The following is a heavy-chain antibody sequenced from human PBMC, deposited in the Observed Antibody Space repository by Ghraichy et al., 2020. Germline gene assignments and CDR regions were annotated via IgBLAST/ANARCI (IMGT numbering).Heavy chain of an antibody. CDR1: GGSVSSGSYY. V-gene: IGHV4-61*01. CDR2: IYYSGST. J-gene: IGHJ4*02. D-gene: IGHD5-12*01. CDR3: ATYYSGYDSCRFDY. Sequence: SETLSLTCTVSGGSVSSGSYYWSWIRQPPGKGLEWIGYIYYSGSTNYNPSLKSRVTISVDTSKNQFSLKLSSVTAADTAVYYCATYYSGYDSCRFDYWGQGTLVTVSS.